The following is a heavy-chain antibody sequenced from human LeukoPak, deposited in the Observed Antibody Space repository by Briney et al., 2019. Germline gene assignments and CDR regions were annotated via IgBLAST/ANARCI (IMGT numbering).Heavy chain of an antibody. CDR3: VRMFGGHDYGYYFDY. CDR2: IYSGGMT. D-gene: IGHD5-12*01. V-gene: IGHV3-53*01. Sequence: GGSLRLSCAASGFTVINYCMSWVRQAPGKGLECVSIIYSGGMTYYADSVKGGFTISTDTSKTAVNLQMNSLKAEDTDIYYGVRMFGGHDYGYYFDYWGQGSMLTVSS. CDR1: GFTVINYC. J-gene: IGHJ4*02.